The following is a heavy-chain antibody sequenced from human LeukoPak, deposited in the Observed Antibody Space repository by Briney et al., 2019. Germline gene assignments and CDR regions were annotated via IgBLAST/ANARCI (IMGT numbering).Heavy chain of an antibody. J-gene: IGHJ4*02. D-gene: IGHD3-16*02. CDR3: AKLDVWGSYRYTD. V-gene: IGHV4-59*01. CDR1: GGSISSYY. CDR2: IYYSGST. Sequence: SETLSLTCTVSGGSISSYYWSWIRQPPGKGLEWIGYIYYSGSTNYNPSLKSRVTISVDTSKNQFSLKLSSVTAADTAVYYCAKLDVWGSYRYTDWGLGTLVTVSS.